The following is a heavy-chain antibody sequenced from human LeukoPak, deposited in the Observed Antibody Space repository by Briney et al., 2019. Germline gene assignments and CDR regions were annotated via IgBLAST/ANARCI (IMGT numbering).Heavy chain of an antibody. D-gene: IGHD3-10*01. J-gene: IGHJ4*02. V-gene: IGHV7-4-1*02. Sequence: GESLKISCKGSGYTFTSYAINWVRQAPGHGPEWMGWINTNTGNPTYAQGFTGRFVFSLDTSLSTAYLQISSLKAEDTAVYYCARLWRSFGELAGVYGYWGQGTLVTVSS. CDR3: ARLWRSFGELAGVYGY. CDR1: GYTFTSYA. CDR2: INTNTGNP.